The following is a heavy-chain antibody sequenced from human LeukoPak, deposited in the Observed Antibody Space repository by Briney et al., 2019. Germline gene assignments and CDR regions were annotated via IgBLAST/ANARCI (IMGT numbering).Heavy chain of an antibody. D-gene: IGHD3-10*01. CDR1: GFTFNDSY. CDR2: ISGSGGST. J-gene: IGHJ4*02. CDR3: AKDIGMVRESEFDY. Sequence: GGSLRLSCAASGFTFNDSYMNWIRQAPGKGLEWVSAISGSGGSTYYADSVKGRFTISRDNSKNTLYLQMNSLRAEDTAVYYCAKDIGMVRESEFDYWGQGTLVTVSS. V-gene: IGHV3-23*01.